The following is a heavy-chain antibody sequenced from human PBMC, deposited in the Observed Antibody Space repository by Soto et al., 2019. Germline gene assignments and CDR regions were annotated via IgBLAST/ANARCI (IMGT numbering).Heavy chain of an antibody. J-gene: IGHJ3*02. CDR2: IYYSGST. D-gene: IGHD3-16*01. CDR3: ARHLLCSPYDYIWGSYPDNPAFDI. V-gene: IGHV4-59*08. CDR1: GGSISSYS. Sequence: PSETLSLTCTVSGGSISSYSWSWIRQPPGKGQEWIGFIYYSGSTNYTHSLKSRVTISVDTSKNQFSLKLSSVTAADTAVYYCARHLLCSPYDYIWGSYPDNPAFDIWGQGTMVTVSS.